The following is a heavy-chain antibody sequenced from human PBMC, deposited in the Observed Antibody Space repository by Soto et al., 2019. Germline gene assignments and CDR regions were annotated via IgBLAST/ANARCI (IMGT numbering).Heavy chain of an antibody. Sequence: GGSLRLSCAASGFTFSSYAMSWVRQAPGKGLEWVSAISGSGGSTYYADSVKGRFTISRDNSKNTLYLQMNSPRAEDTAVYYCAKSVTPTYYYDSSGYGIWYYYGMDVWGQGTTVTVSS. V-gene: IGHV3-23*01. J-gene: IGHJ6*02. CDR3: AKSVTPTYYYDSSGYGIWYYYGMDV. D-gene: IGHD3-22*01. CDR1: GFTFSSYA. CDR2: ISGSGGST.